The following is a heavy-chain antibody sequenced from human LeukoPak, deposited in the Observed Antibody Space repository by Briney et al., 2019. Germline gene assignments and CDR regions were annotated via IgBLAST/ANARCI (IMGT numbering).Heavy chain of an antibody. CDR1: GGTFSSYA. V-gene: IGHV1-69*05. CDR2: IIPIFGTA. Sequence: ASVKVSCKASGGTFSSYAISWVRQAPGQGLEWMGGIIPIFGTANYAQKFQGRVTITTDESTSTAYMELSSLRSEDTAVYYCARVGGPHSSSGPWGQGTLVTLSS. CDR3: ARVGGPHSSSGP. D-gene: IGHD6-6*01. J-gene: IGHJ5*02.